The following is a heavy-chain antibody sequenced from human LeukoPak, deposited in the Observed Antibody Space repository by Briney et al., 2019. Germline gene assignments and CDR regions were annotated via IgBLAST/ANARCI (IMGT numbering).Heavy chain of an antibody. V-gene: IGHV4-30-2*01. D-gene: IGHD2-21*01. J-gene: IGHJ4*02. CDR1: GGSISSGGYY. Sequence: PSETLSLTCTVSGGSISSGGYYWSWIRQPPGKGLEWIGYIYHSGSTYYNPSLKSRVTISVDRSKNQFSLKLSSVTAADTAVYYCARNKVIALAHYFDYWGQGTLVTVSS. CDR2: IYHSGST. CDR3: ARNKVIALAHYFDY.